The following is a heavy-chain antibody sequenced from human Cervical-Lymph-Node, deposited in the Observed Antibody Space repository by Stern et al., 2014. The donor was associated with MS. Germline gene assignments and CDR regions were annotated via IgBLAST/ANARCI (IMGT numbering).Heavy chain of an antibody. J-gene: IGHJ6*02. Sequence: VQLLQSGAEVKKPGESLKISCKGSGYTFTNNWIAWVRQLPGKGLEWMGIIYPDASDTRYAPSLQGQVTISAEKSLSTAYLQGSSLKAADSAVYYCARHPPRRKWDDPNYGMDVWGQGTTVTVSS. CDR1: GYTFTNNW. CDR3: ARHPPRRKWDDPNYGMDV. V-gene: IGHV5-51*01. CDR2: IYPDASDT. D-gene: IGHD1-1*01.